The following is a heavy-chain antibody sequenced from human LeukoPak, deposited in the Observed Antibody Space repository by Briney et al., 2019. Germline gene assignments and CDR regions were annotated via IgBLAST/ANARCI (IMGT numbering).Heavy chain of an antibody. Sequence: SETLSLTCTVSGGSMSDYYWSWIREPPGKGLEWIGYFDDSGSTNYNPSLKSRVTISVDTSKNQLSLKLNSVTTEDTALYFCARWHHSGRHFDLWGRGTLVTVSS. CDR3: ARWHHSGRHFDL. V-gene: IGHV4-59*12. D-gene: IGHD2-21*01. J-gene: IGHJ2*01. CDR1: GGSMSDYY. CDR2: FDDSGST.